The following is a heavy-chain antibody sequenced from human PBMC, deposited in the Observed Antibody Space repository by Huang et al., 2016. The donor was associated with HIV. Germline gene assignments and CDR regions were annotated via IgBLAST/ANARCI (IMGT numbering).Heavy chain of an antibody. J-gene: IGHJ3*01. D-gene: IGHD2-2*03. Sequence: QVQLVQSGAEFKKPGASLKVSCAASGYIFTTYSIHWFRRVPGQSLQWLGWINPVNGRSPFLQSFNGRVILSRDMSAATVYMQLSGLTPDDTATYYCARAARGDGYHGAFDVWGQGTVVTVS. CDR3: ARAARGDGYHGAFDV. V-gene: IGHV1-3*01. CDR1: GYIFTTYS. CDR2: INPVNGRS.